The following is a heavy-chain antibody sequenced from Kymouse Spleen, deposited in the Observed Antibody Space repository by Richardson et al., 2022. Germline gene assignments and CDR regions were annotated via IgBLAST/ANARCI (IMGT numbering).Heavy chain of an antibody. J-gene: IGHJ6*02. CDR2: ISSSSSYI. CDR1: GFTFSSYS. D-gene: IGHD4-17*01. CDR3: ARDLPTVTTGYYYYGMDV. V-gene: IGHV3-21*03. Sequence: EVQLVESGGGLVKPGGSLRLSCAASGFTFSSYSMNWVRQAPGKGLEWVSSISSSSSYIYYADSVKGRFTISRDNAKNSLYLQMNSLRAEDTAVYYCARDLPTVTTGYYYYGMDVWGQGTTVTVSS.